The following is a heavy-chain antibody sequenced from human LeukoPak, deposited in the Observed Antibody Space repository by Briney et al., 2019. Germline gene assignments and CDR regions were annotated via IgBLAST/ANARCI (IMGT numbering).Heavy chain of an antibody. CDR1: GFTFSSYS. J-gene: IGHJ4*02. Sequence: GGSLRLSCAASGFTFSSYSMNWVRQAPGKGLEWVSYISSSSSTIYYADSVKGRFTISRDNAKNSLYLQMNSLRAEDTAVYYCASYCSSTSYYRGYFDYWGQGTLVTVSS. CDR2: ISSSSSTI. V-gene: IGHV3-48*01. D-gene: IGHD2-2*02. CDR3: ASYCSSTSYYRGYFDY.